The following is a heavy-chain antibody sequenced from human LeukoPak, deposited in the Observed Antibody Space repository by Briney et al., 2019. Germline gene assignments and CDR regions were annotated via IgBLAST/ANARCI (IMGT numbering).Heavy chain of an antibody. CDR2: IYYSGST. J-gene: IGHJ4*02. V-gene: IGHV4-59*08. D-gene: IGHD3-22*01. CDR3: ARLLYYYSSGYYYDY. Sequence: SETLSLTCTVSGDSISGYYWSWIRQPPGKGLEWIGYIYYSGSTNCNSSLKSRVSISVDTSKNQFSLKLSSVTAADTAVYYCARLLYYYSSGYYYDYWGQGTLVTVSS. CDR1: GDSISGYY.